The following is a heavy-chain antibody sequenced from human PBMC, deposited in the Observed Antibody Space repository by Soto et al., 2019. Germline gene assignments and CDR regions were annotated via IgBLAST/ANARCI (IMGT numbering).Heavy chain of an antibody. CDR3: VRGLTRDGYKFAY. V-gene: IGHV3-49*04. D-gene: IGHD3-10*01. Sequence: PGGSLRLSCTVSGFTFRDYAMSWVRQAPGKGLEWVCFIRSNTYGGATECAASVKGRVTISRDDSNSVAYLQMNSLKAEDTAVYYWVRGLTRDGYKFAYWGRGT. CDR2: IRSNTYGGAT. J-gene: IGHJ4*02. CDR1: GFTFRDYA.